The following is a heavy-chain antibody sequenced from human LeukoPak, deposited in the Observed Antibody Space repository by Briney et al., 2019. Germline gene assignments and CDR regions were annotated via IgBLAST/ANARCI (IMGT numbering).Heavy chain of an antibody. V-gene: IGHV4-59*01. CDR2: IYYSGST. CDR1: GGSISSYY. D-gene: IGHD6-19*01. CDR3: ARCIAVPGYSQYYMDV. Sequence: SETLSLTCTVSGGSISSYYWSWIRQPPGKGLEWIGYIYYSGSTNYNPSLKSRVTISVDTSKNQFSLKLSSVTAADTAVYFCARCIAVPGYSQYYMDVWGKGTTVTVSS. J-gene: IGHJ6*03.